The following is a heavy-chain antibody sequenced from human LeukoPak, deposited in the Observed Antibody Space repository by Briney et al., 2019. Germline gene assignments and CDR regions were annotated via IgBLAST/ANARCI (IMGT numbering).Heavy chain of an antibody. Sequence: GGSVRLSCAASGFTFDDYGMSWVRQAPGKGLEWVSGIIWNGGSTGYADSVKGRFTISRDNAKNSLYLQMNSLRAEDTALYYCARDTIMGMTGNFDYWGQGTLVTVSS. CDR1: GFTFDDYG. CDR2: IIWNGGST. CDR3: ARDTIMGMTGNFDY. J-gene: IGHJ4*02. V-gene: IGHV3-20*04. D-gene: IGHD3-9*01.